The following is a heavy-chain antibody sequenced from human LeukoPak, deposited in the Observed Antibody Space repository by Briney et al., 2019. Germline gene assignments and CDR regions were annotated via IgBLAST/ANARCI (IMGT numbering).Heavy chain of an antibody. CDR1: GFTFSSYA. Sequence: PGGSLRLSCAASGFTFSSYAMHWVRQAPGKGLEYVSAISSNGGSTYYANSVKGRFTISRDNAKNSLYLQMNSLRAEDTAVYYCAREYYDSSGYYYFDYWGQGTLVTVSS. D-gene: IGHD3-22*01. CDR2: ISSNGGST. J-gene: IGHJ4*02. V-gene: IGHV3-64*01. CDR3: AREYYDSSGYYYFDY.